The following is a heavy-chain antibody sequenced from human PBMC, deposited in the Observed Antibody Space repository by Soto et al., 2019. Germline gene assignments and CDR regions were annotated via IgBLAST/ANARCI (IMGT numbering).Heavy chain of an antibody. Sequence: QVQLVQSGAEVKKPGASVRVSCKASGYTFTTYYLHWLRQAPGQGLEWMGIIDPRAGSASHAQNFQGRVTMTRDTSTRTVYMDLRSLRSEDTAVYYCARAGYYDSSGNDGFDIWGQGTMVTVSS. J-gene: IGHJ3*02. CDR3: ARAGYYDSSGNDGFDI. V-gene: IGHV1-46*01. CDR2: IDPRAGSA. D-gene: IGHD3-22*01. CDR1: GYTFTTYY.